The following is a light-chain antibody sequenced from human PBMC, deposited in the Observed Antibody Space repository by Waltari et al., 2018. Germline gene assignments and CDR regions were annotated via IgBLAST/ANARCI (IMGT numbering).Light chain of an antibody. Sequence: DIQMTQSPSSLSASVGDRVTITCRARQSITTYLNWYQQKPGKAPKLLIYAASSLQSGVPSRFSGSGSGTDFTLTISSLQPEDFASYYCQQSFKTPITFGQGTRLEIK. CDR2: AAS. V-gene: IGKV1-39*01. CDR1: QSITTY. CDR3: QQSFKTPIT. J-gene: IGKJ5*01.